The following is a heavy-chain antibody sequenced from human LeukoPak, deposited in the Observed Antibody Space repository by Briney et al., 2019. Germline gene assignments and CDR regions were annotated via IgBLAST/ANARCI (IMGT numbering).Heavy chain of an antibody. D-gene: IGHD3-10*01. Sequence: PGGSLRLSCAASGFTFSSYWMSWVRQAPGKGLEWVANIKQDGSEKNYVDSVKGRFTISRDNAKNSPYLQMNSLRAEDTAVYYCAKVWRVRGVITAVFDSWGQGTLVTVSS. CDR1: GFTFSSYW. J-gene: IGHJ4*02. CDR2: IKQDGSEK. V-gene: IGHV3-7*01. CDR3: AKVWRVRGVITAVFDS.